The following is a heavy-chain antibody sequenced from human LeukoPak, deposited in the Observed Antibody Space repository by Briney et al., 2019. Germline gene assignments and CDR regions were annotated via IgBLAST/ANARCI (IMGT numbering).Heavy chain of an antibody. D-gene: IGHD3-9*01. CDR1: GGSITGYY. CDR3: ARGNILTGYCFDF. Sequence: SETLSLTCAVYGGSITGYYWSWIRQTPGRGLEWVGEIHYTGATSYNPSLKSRATISTDTSKNQFSLRLSSVTAADTAVYYCARGNILTGYCFDFWGQGALVTASS. J-gene: IGHJ4*02. V-gene: IGHV4-34*01. CDR2: IHYTGAT.